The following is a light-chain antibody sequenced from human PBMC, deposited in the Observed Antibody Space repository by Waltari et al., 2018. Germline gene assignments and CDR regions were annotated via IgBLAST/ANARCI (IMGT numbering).Light chain of an antibody. Sequence: QSALTQPASVSGSPGQSITISCPGTSSDVGGYNYVSWYQRHPGKAPKLMIYDVSDRPSGVSDRFSGSKSGNTASLTISGLQAEDEGDYYCSSYTSSSTMVFGGGTKLTVL. V-gene: IGLV2-14*03. CDR3: SSYTSSSTMV. J-gene: IGLJ2*01. CDR1: SSDVGGYNY. CDR2: DVS.